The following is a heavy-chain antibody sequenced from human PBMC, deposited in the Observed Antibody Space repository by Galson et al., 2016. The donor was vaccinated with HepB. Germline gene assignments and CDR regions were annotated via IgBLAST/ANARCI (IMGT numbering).Heavy chain of an antibody. D-gene: IGHD6-19*01. CDR3: ARDSGIAVTDTLDY. V-gene: IGHV4-4*02. CDR1: GGSITDSNW. Sequence: SETLCLTCAVSGGSITDSNWWSWVRQPPGKGLEWIGEIYHGGTTNYNPSLRSRVTMSVDKSKNQFSLKLSSVTAADTAVYYCARDSGIAVTDTLDYWGQGTLVTVSS. J-gene: IGHJ4*02. CDR2: IYHGGTT.